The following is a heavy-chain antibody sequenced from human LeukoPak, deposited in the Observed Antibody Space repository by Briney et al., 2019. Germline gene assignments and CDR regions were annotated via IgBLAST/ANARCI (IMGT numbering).Heavy chain of an antibody. V-gene: IGHV3-23*01. J-gene: IGHJ4*02. CDR1: RFTFSTFA. CDR2: IFPSGGEI. D-gene: IGHD2-8*02. Sequence: GGSLRLSCAASRFTFSTFAMVWVRQPPGKGLEWVPSIFPSGGEIHYADSVKGRFTISRDNSKSTLSLQMNSLRAEGTAIYYCATYRQVLLPFESWGQGTLVTVSS. CDR3: ATYRQVLLPFES.